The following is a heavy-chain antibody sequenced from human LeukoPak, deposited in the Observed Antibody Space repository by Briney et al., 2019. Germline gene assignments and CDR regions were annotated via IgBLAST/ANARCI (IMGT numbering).Heavy chain of an antibody. V-gene: IGHV5-51*01. CDR2: IYPRNSAT. D-gene: IGHD1-26*01. CDR3: AKGGKWDVTPFDY. CDR1: GYTFTNYW. J-gene: IGHJ4*02. Sequence: GESLKISCKGSGYTFTNYWIGWVRQMPGKGLEWMGIIYPRNSATRYGPSFQGRVTISRDNSKNTLYLQVNSLRAEDTAVYYCAKGGKWDVTPFDYWGQGTLVTVSS.